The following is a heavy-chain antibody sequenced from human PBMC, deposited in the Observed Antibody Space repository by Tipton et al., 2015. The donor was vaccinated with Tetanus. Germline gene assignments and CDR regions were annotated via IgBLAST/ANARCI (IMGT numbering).Heavy chain of an antibody. D-gene: IGHD3-10*01. Sequence: TLSLTCTVPGASIRGSSDYWGWIRQPPGKGLEWIGSIFYSGSTYSNPSLKSRVTISVDLSKNQFSLKLSSVTAADTAVYYCARHNPSGLWFGELDSSFDYWGQGTLVTVSS. J-gene: IGHJ4*02. CDR1: GASIRGSSDY. V-gene: IGHV4-39*01. CDR3: ARHNPSGLWFGELDSSFDY. CDR2: IFYSGST.